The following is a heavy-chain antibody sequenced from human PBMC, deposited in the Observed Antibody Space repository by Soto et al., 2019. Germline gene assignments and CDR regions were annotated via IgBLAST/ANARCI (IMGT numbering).Heavy chain of an antibody. J-gene: IGHJ4*02. V-gene: IGHV4-30-4*01. D-gene: IGHD2-21*02. Sequence: QVQLQESGPGLVKPSQTLSLTCTVSGGSISSGDYYWSWIRQPPGKGLEWIGYIYYSGSTYYNPSLKSRVTISVDTSKNQFSLKLSSVTAADTAVYYCARANLAYCGGDCYYFDYWGQGTLVTASS. CDR3: ARANLAYCGGDCYYFDY. CDR1: GGSISSGDYY. CDR2: IYYSGST.